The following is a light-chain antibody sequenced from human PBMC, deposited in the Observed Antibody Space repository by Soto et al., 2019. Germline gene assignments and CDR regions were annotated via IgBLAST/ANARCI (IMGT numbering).Light chain of an antibody. CDR3: QQYNRWPQT. J-gene: IGKJ5*01. CDR2: GAT. Sequence: MTQSPANLPASFGVRVTITCRASQSVTRSLAWYQQKPGQAPRLLIYGATTRPSGIPARFSGSGSGTYFTLTISSLQSEDIAVYYCQQYNRWPQTFGQGTGVEIK. V-gene: IGKV3-15*01. CDR1: QSVTRS.